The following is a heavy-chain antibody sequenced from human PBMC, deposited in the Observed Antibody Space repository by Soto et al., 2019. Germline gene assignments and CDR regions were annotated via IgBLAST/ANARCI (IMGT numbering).Heavy chain of an antibody. CDR2: IYYSGST. CDR3: ARVIAAAGHDASDI. D-gene: IGHD6-13*01. J-gene: IGHJ3*02. CDR1: GGSISSGGYY. V-gene: IGHV4-31*03. Sequence: PSETLSLTCTVSGGSISSGGYYWSWIRQHPGKGLEWIGYIYYSGSTYYNPSLKSRVTISVDTSKNQFSLKLSSVTAADTAVYYCARVIAAAGHDASDIWGQGTMVTGSS.